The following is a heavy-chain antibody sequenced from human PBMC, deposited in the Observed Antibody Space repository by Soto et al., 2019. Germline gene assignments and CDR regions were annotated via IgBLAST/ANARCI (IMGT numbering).Heavy chain of an antibody. CDR1: GFTFSRYG. CDR3: AKARDDNYFYDAMDV. J-gene: IGHJ6*02. V-gene: IGHV3-23*01. CDR2: MSDSGSST. Sequence: GGSLRLSCAASGFTFSRYGMSWVRQAPGTGLEWVSAMSDSGSSTFYADSVKGRFAISRDNSKNTLYLQMNSLRSEDTAIYYCAKARDDNYFYDAMDVWGQGTRVTVSS. D-gene: IGHD3-22*01.